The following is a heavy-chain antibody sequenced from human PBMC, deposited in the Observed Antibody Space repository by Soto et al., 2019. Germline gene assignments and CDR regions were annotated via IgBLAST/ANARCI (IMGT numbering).Heavy chain of an antibody. CDR1: VYTFTDYY. V-gene: IGHV1-2*02. Sequence: ASVKVSCKASVYTFTDYYMHWVRQAPGHGLEWMGWISPNSGGTNYAQKFQGRVTMTRATSITTAYMELSRLRSDDTAVYYCARGDYYVMDVWGQGTTVTVSS. CDR2: ISPNSGGT. CDR3: ARGDYYVMDV. J-gene: IGHJ6*02.